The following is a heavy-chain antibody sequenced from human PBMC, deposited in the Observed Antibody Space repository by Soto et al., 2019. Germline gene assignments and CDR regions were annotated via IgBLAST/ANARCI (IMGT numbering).Heavy chain of an antibody. CDR3: ARVGCSGGSCHGGYFDY. V-gene: IGHV4-59*01. D-gene: IGHD2-15*01. CDR1: GGSISSYY. CDR2: IYYSGST. J-gene: IGHJ4*02. Sequence: KTSETLSLTCTVSGGSISSYYWSWIRQPPGKGLEWIGYIYYSGSTNYNPSLKSRVTISVDTSKNQFSLKLSSVTAADTAVYYCARVGCSGGSCHGGYFDYWGQGTLVTVSS.